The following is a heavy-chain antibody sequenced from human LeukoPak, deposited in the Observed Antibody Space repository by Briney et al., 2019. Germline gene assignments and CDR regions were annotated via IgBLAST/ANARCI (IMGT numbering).Heavy chain of an antibody. J-gene: IGHJ4*02. CDR2: ISGSDGTT. CDR3: AKVDNWKYGHHDF. CDR1: GFTFSSYA. V-gene: IGHV3-23*01. D-gene: IGHD1-1*01. Sequence: GGSLRLSCAASGFTFSSYAMSWVRQAPGKGLEWVSSISGSDGTTYYADSVKGRFTISRDNSKYTLSLQMNSLRTEDTAVYYCAKVDNWKYGHHDFWGQGTLVTVSS.